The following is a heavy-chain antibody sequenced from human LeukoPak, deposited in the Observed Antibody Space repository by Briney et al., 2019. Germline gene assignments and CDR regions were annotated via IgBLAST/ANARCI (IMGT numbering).Heavy chain of an antibody. J-gene: IGHJ4*02. V-gene: IGHV3-30*18. D-gene: IGHD3-10*01. Sequence: PGRSLRLSCAASGFTFSSYGMHWVRQAPGKGLEWVAVISYDGSNKYYADSVKGRFTISRDNSMNTLYLQMNSLRAEDTAVYYCAKDLRGSGSYPYYWGQGTLVTVSS. CDR2: ISYDGSNK. CDR1: GFTFSSYG. CDR3: AKDLRGSGSYPYY.